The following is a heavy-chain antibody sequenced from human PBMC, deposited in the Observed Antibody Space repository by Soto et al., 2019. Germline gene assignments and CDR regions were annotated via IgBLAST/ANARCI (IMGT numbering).Heavy chain of an antibody. CDR3: ARGGEYDSSGFYVD. D-gene: IGHD3-22*01. CDR2: IIRIFGTT. CDR1: GGTFSNYG. Sequence: QVQLVQSGAEVKKPGSSVKVSCKASGGTFSNYGISWVRQAPGQGLEWMGGIIRIFGTTNYAQKFQGRVTIPAGQSTSTANMELSSLRSEDTAVYYCARGGEYDSSGFYVDWGQGTLVTVSS. J-gene: IGHJ4*02. V-gene: IGHV1-69*01.